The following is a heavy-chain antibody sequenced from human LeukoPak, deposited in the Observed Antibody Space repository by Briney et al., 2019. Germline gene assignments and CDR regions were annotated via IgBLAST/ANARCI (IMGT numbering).Heavy chain of an antibody. CDR1: GGSISSYY. CDR2: IYYSGST. Sequence: PSETLSLTCTVSGGSISSYYWSWTRQPPGEGLEWIGYIYYSGSTNYNPSLKSRVTISVDTSKNQFSLKLSSVTAADTAVYYCARDGEYSSSWQKFDYWGQGTLVTVSS. V-gene: IGHV4-59*01. CDR3: ARDGEYSSSWQKFDY. D-gene: IGHD6-13*01. J-gene: IGHJ4*02.